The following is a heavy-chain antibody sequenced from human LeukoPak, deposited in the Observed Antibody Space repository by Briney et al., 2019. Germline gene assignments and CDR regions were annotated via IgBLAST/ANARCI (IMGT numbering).Heavy chain of an antibody. Sequence: GGSLRLSCAASGFTFSSYWMSWVRQAPGQGLEWVANIKQDGSEKYYVDSVKGRFTISRDNAKNSLYLQMNSLRAEDTAVYYCARVSKVYSSSWYAENFDYWGQGTLVTVSS. CDR1: GFTFSSYW. V-gene: IGHV3-7*01. CDR2: IKQDGSEK. CDR3: ARVSKVYSSSWYAENFDY. D-gene: IGHD6-13*01. J-gene: IGHJ4*02.